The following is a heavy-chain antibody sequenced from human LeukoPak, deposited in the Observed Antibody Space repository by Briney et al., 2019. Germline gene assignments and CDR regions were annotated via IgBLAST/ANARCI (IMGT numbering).Heavy chain of an antibody. V-gene: IGHV1-46*01. CDR1: GYTFTSYF. Sequence: GASVKVSCKSYGYTFTSYFMHWVRQAPGQGLEWLGLITPSGGSTWYAQKFQGRVTMTRDMSTSTDYMELSSLRSEDTAVYYCARDNSVGDYAWWFDPWGQGTLVTVSS. J-gene: IGHJ5*02. D-gene: IGHD1-26*01. CDR3: ARDNSVGDYAWWFDP. CDR2: ITPSGGST.